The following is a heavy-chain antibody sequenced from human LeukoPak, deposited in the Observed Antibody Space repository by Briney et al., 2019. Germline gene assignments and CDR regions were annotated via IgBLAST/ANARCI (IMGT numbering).Heavy chain of an antibody. J-gene: IGHJ4*02. CDR2: IYSGGTT. Sequence: GGSLRLSCAASGFTVSSNYMSWVRQAPGKGLEWVSVIYSGGTTYYADSVKGRFTNSRDNSKNTLSLQMNSLRAEDTAVYYCARDFPIDYWGQGTLVTVSS. V-gene: IGHV3-66*01. CDR1: GFTVSSNY. CDR3: ARDFPIDY.